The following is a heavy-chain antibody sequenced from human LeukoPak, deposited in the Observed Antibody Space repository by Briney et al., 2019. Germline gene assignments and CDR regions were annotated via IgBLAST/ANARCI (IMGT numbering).Heavy chain of an antibody. J-gene: IGHJ4*02. V-gene: IGHV3-48*01. Sequence: GGSLRLSCAASGFTFSSYSMNWVRQAPGKGLEWVSYISSSSSTIYYADSVKGRLTISRDNAKNSLYLQMNSLRAEDTAVYYCARGPPIAAAGYFDYWGQGTLVTVSS. CDR3: ARGPPIAAAGYFDY. CDR2: ISSSSSTI. CDR1: GFTFSSYS. D-gene: IGHD6-13*01.